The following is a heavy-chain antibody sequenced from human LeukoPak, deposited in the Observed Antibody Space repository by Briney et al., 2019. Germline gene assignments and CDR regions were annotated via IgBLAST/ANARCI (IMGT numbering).Heavy chain of an antibody. CDR3: ARAWGYGSGSYYSFYFDY. J-gene: IGHJ4*02. V-gene: IGHV4-4*07. CDR2: IYTSGST. CDR1: GGSISSYY. Sequence: SETLSLTCTVSGGSISSYYWSWIRQPAGKGLEWIGRIYTSGSTNYNPSLKSRVTMSVDTSKNQFSLKLSSVTAAGTAVYYCARAWGYGSGSYYSFYFDYWGQGTLVTVSS. D-gene: IGHD3-10*01.